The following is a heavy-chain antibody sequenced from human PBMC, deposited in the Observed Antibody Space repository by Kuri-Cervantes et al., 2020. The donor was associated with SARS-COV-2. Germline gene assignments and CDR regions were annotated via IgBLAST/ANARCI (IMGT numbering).Heavy chain of an antibody. CDR2: IYHSGST. V-gene: IGHV4-38-2*01. Sequence: SETLSLTCAVSGYSISSGYYWGWIRQPPGKGLEWIGSIYHSGSTYYNPSLKSRVTISVDTSKNQFSLKLSSVTAADTAVYYCARFGQQSVAFDIWGQGTMVTVSS. J-gene: IGHJ3*02. CDR3: ARFGQQSVAFDI. D-gene: IGHD1/OR15-1a*01. CDR1: GYSISSGYY.